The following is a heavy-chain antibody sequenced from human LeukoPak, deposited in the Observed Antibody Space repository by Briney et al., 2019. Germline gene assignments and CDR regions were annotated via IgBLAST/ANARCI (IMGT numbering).Heavy chain of an antibody. CDR1: GFTFSSYG. CDR3: ARGVGDSRGYYYYFDY. CDR2: IWFDGSNK. V-gene: IGHV3-33*01. D-gene: IGHD3-22*01. J-gene: IGHJ4*02. Sequence: GRSLRLSCATSGFTFSSYGMHWVRLAPGKGLEWVALIWFDGSNKYYADSVKGRFTISRDNSKNTLFLQMNSLRAEDTAVYYCARGVGDSRGYYYYFDYWGQGTLVTVSS.